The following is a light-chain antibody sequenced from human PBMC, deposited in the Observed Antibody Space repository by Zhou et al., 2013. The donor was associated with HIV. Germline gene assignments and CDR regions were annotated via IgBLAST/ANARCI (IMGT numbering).Light chain of an antibody. J-gene: IGKJ1*01. CDR1: QGISNY. V-gene: IGKV1-27*01. CDR2: AAS. CDR3: QQHGHSPT. Sequence: DIQMTQSPSSLSASVGDRVTITCRASQGISNYLAWYQQKPGKVPKLLIYAASTLQSGVPSRFSGSGSGTDFTLTISRLEPEDFAVYYCQQHGHSPTFGQGTKVEIK.